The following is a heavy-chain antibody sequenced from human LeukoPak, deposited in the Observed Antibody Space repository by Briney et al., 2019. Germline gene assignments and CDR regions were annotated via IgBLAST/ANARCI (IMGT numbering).Heavy chain of an antibody. V-gene: IGHV3-53*01. Sequence: PGGSLRLSCAASRLTDSSYFMSWVRQAPGKGLEWLSVLYSGGSTYYADSVKGRFTISRDNSKNTLFLHMNSLRAEDTAVYYCARGKDSSGWVDYWGQGTLVTVSS. CDR1: RLTDSSYF. D-gene: IGHD6-19*01. J-gene: IGHJ4*02. CDR2: LYSGGST. CDR3: ARGKDSSGWVDY.